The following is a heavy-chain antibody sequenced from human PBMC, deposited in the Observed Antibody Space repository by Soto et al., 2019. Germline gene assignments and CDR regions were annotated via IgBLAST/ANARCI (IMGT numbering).Heavy chain of an antibody. V-gene: IGHV4-39*01. CDR3: ARLAYCGTDCYALDY. CDR2: IYYSGST. Sequence: SETLSLTCTVSGGSISGGSYYWGWIRQPPGKGLEWIGSIYYSGSTYYNPSLKSRVTISVDTSKNQFSLKLSSVTAADTAGYYCARLAYCGTDCYALDYWGLGSLVTVSS. D-gene: IGHD2-21*02. CDR1: GGSISGGSYY. J-gene: IGHJ4*02.